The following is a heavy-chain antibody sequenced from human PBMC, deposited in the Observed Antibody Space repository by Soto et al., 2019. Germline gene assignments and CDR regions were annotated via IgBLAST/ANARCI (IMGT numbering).Heavy chain of an antibody. CDR3: AKGDIDYYDSSGYYSYGMDV. V-gene: IGHV3-23*01. Sequence: LRLSCAASGFTFSSYAMSWVRQAPGKGLEWVSAISGSGGSTYYADSVKGRFTISRDNSKNTLYLQMNSLRAEDTAVYYCAKGDIDYYDSSGYYSYGMDVWGQGTTVTVSS. CDR1: GFTFSSYA. D-gene: IGHD3-22*01. J-gene: IGHJ6*02. CDR2: ISGSGGST.